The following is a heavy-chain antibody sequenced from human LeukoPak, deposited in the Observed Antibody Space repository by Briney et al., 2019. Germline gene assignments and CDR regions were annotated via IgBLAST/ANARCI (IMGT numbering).Heavy chain of an antibody. CDR1: GGSISNYY. D-gene: IGHD2-2*01. CDR3: ARRDCSRTSCPIDY. CDR2: IYYSGST. Sequence: PSETLSLTCTVSGGSISNYYWSWIRQPPGKGLEWIGYIYYSGSTDYNPSLKSRVTISVDTSKNQFSLKLSSVTAADTAVYYCARRDCSRTSCPIDYWGQGTLVTVSS. V-gene: IGHV4-59*08. J-gene: IGHJ4*02.